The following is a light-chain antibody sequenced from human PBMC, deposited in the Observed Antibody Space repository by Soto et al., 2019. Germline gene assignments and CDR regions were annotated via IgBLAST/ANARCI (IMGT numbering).Light chain of an antibody. CDR1: QSVSNNY. J-gene: IGKJ1*01. Sequence: EIVLTQSPGTLSLSPGERATLSCRASQSVSNNYLAWYQQKPGQAPRLLIYGASNRATGIPDRFSGSGSGTDFTLTISSLEPEDFAVYYCHQFATTRSFGQGTKV. CDR3: HQFATTRS. CDR2: GAS. V-gene: IGKV3-20*01.